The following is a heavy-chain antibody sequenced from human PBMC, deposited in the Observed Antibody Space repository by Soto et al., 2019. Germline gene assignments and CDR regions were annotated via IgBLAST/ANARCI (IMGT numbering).Heavy chain of an antibody. V-gene: IGHV4-30-4*01. D-gene: IGHD5-12*01. Sequence: PSETLSLTCTVSGGSISSGDYYWSWIRQPPGKGLEWIGYIYYSGSTYYNPSLKSRVTISVDTSKNQFSLKLSSVTAADTAVYYCARAGAYSGYGQTYYYYGMDVWGQGTTVTVSS. J-gene: IGHJ6*02. CDR1: GGSISSGDYY. CDR3: ARAGAYSGYGQTYYYYGMDV. CDR2: IYYSGST.